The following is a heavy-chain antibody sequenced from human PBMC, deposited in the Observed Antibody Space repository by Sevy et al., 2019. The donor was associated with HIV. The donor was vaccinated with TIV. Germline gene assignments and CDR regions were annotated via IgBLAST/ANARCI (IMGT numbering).Heavy chain of an antibody. CDR2: ISSGGTTM. CDR1: RFTFSDYY. CDR3: ARVRYNYGSYYFDY. D-gene: IGHD1-1*01. J-gene: IGHJ4*02. V-gene: IGHV3-11*01. Sequence: GGSLRLSCAASRFTFSDYYMSWIRQAPGKGLEWVSYISSGGTTMYYADSLKGRFTISRDNAKNSLYLQMNSLRAEDKAVYYCARVRYNYGSYYFDYWGQGTLVTVSS.